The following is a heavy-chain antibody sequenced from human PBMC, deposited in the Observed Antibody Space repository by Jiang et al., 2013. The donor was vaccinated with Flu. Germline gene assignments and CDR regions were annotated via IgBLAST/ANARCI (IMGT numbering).Heavy chain of an antibody. V-gene: IGHV4-39*01. CDR3: ATMQETYYDILTGYQYYYGMDV. Sequence: GLVKPSETLSLTCTVSGGSIGSSSYYWGWIRQPPGKGLEWIGSIYYSGSTYYNPSLKSRVTISVDTSKNQFSLKLSSVTAADTAVYYCATMQETYYDILTGYQYYYGMDVWGQGTTVTVSS. CDR2: IYYSGST. CDR1: GGSIGSSSYY. J-gene: IGHJ6*02. D-gene: IGHD3-9*01.